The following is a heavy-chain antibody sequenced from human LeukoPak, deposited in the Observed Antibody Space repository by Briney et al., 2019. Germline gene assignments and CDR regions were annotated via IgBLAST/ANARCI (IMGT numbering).Heavy chain of an antibody. CDR2: ISSSGSTI. D-gene: IGHD1-26*01. CDR3: ARDVGASAPDAFDI. J-gene: IGHJ3*02. CDR1: GFTFSDYY. Sequence: PGGSLRLSCAASGFTFSDYYMSWIRQAPGKGLEWVSYISSSGSTIYYADSVKGRFTISRDNAKNSLYLQMNSLRAEDTDVYYCARDVGASAPDAFDIWGQGTMVTVSS. V-gene: IGHV3-11*04.